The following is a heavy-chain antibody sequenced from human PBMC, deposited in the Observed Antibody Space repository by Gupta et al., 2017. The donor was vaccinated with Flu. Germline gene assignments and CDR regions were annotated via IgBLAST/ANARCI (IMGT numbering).Heavy chain of an antibody. CDR3: ASSSWYYFDY. V-gene: IGHV3-48*03. CDR1: GFTFSSYE. D-gene: IGHD6-13*01. J-gene: IGHJ4*02. CDR2: ISSSGSTI. Sequence: EVQLVESGGGLVQPGGSLRLSCAASGFTFSSYEMNWVRQAPGKGLEWVSYISSSGSTIYYADSVKGRFTISRDNAKNSLYLQMNSLRAEDTAVYYCASSSWYYFDYWGQGTLVTVSS.